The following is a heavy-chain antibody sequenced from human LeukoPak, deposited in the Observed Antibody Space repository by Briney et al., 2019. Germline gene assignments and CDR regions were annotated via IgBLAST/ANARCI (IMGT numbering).Heavy chain of an antibody. V-gene: IGHV1-69*04. Sequence: ASVKVSCKASGGTFSSYAISWVRQAPGQGLEWMGRIIPILGIANYAQKFQGRVTITTAESTSTAYMELSSLRSEDTAVYYCARDPSSPLGHPGLERASYYYYMDVWGKGTTVTVSS. CDR1: GGTFSSYA. CDR3: ARDPSSPLGHPGLERASYYYYMDV. D-gene: IGHD1-1*01. J-gene: IGHJ6*03. CDR2: IIPILGIA.